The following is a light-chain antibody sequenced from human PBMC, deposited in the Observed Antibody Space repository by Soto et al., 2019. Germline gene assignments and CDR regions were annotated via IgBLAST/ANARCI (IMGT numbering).Light chain of an antibody. CDR1: QGIGKR. CDR2: DAS. J-gene: IGKJ4*01. V-gene: IGKV1-33*01. Sequence: DIQMTQSPSTLSASVGDRVTITCRVSQGIGKRLNWYQQKPGKAPKVLIYDASYLETGVPSRFSGRGSGTDFTFTISSLQPEDIATYYCQQYDTLLNFGGGTKVDIK. CDR3: QQYDTLLN.